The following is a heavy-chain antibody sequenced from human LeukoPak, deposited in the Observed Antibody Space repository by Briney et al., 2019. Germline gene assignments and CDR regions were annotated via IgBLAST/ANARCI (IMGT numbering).Heavy chain of an antibody. CDR2: SSAYNGNR. J-gene: IGHJ5*02. D-gene: IGHD2-2*01. CDR3: ARAVYCSSTSCYFVPFDP. Sequence: GASVKVSCKASGYTFTSYGISWVRRAPGQGLEWMGWSSAYNGNRNYAQKLQGRVTMTTDTSTSTAYMELRSLRSADTAVYYCARAVYCSSTSCYFVPFDPWGQGTLVTVSS. V-gene: IGHV1-18*01. CDR1: GYTFTSYG.